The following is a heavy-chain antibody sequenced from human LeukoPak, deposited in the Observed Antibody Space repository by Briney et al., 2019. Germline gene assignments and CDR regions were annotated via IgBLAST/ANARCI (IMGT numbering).Heavy chain of an antibody. CDR1: GYTFTSYA. J-gene: IGHJ4*02. V-gene: IGHV1-3*01. D-gene: IGHD3-22*01. CDR3: ARVSRLLRTLDY. Sequence: ASVKVSCKASGYTFTSYAMHWVRQAPRQRLEWMGWINAGNGNTKYSQKFQGRVTITRDTSAGTAYMELSSLRSEDTAVYYCARVSRLLRTLDYWGQGTLVTVSS. CDR2: INAGNGNT.